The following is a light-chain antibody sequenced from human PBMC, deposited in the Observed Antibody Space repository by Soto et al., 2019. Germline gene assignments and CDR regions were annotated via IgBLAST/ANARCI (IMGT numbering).Light chain of an antibody. Sequence: QSVLTQPPSVPAAPGQKVTISCSGSSSNIENNCVSWYQQLPGTAPKLLIYEDNKRPSGIPDRFSGSKSGTSATLGITGLQTGDEADYYCGTWDSSLTAYVFGSGTKVTVL. CDR2: EDN. J-gene: IGLJ1*01. CDR1: SSNIENNC. CDR3: GTWDSSLTAYV. V-gene: IGLV1-51*02.